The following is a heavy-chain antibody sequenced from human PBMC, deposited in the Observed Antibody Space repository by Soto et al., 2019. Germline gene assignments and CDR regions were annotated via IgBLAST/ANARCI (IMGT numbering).Heavy chain of an antibody. V-gene: IGHV3-74*03. CDR3: AREFTNSGC. CDR2: INRDGSTT. D-gene: IGHD6-25*01. J-gene: IGHJ4*02. Sequence: PGGSLRLSCAASGFTFSNFWMHWVRQAPGKGLVWVSRINRDGSTTTYADSVKGRFTISRDNAKNTLYLQMNSLRAEDTAVYYCAREFTNSGCWGQGTLVTVSS. CDR1: GFTFSNFW.